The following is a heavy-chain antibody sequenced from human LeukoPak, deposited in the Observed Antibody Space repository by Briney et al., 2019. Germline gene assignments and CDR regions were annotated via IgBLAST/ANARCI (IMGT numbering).Heavy chain of an antibody. J-gene: IGHJ4*02. CDR2: IYTSGST. CDR3: ARDLRGNYGILDY. CDR1: GGSISSGSYY. Sequence: SETLSLTCTVSGGSISSGSYYWSWIRQPAGKGLEWIGRIYTSGSTNYNPSLKSRVTISVDTSKNQFSLKLSSVTAADTAVYYCARDLRGNYGILDYWGQGTLATVSS. D-gene: IGHD4-11*01. V-gene: IGHV4-61*02.